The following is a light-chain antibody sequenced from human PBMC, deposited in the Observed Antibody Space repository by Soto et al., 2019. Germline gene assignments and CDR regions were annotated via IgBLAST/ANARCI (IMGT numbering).Light chain of an antibody. CDR2: ENN. CDR1: SSNIGNTY. CDR3: GTWDNSLSLPYV. Sequence: QSVLTQPPSVSAAPGQKVTISCSGSSSNIGNTYVSWYQQLPGTAPKLLIFENNKRPSGIPDRFSASQSGTSATLAITGLQTGDAADYYCGTWDNSLSLPYVFGTGTKLTVL. V-gene: IGLV1-51*02. J-gene: IGLJ1*01.